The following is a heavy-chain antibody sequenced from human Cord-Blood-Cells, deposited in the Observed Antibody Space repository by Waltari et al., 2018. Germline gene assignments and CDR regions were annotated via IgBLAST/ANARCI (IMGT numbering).Heavy chain of an antibody. V-gene: IGHV4-39*01. D-gene: IGHD3-22*01. CDR2: LYYSGST. CDR1: GGSISSSSYY. Sequence: QLQLQESGPGLVKPSETLSLTCTVSGGSISSSSYYWGWIRQPPGKGLEWIGSLYYSGSTYSNPALKSRVTISVDTSKNQFSLKLSSVTAADTAVYYCARASAYYYDSSGYYWFDPWGQGTLVTVSS. CDR3: ARASAYYYDSSGYYWFDP. J-gene: IGHJ5*02.